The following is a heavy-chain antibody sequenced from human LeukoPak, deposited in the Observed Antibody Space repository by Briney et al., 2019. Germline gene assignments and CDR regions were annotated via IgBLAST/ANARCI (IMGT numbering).Heavy chain of an antibody. J-gene: IGHJ4*02. V-gene: IGHV1-2*04. CDR3: ARQTTVTTFDY. CDR1: GYTFTGYY. Sequence: ASVKVSCKASGYTFTGYYMHWVRQAPGQGLEWMGWINPNSGSTNYAQKFQGWVTMTRDTSISTAYMELSRLRSDDTAVYYCARQTTVTTFDYWGQGTLVTVSS. CDR2: INPNSGST. D-gene: IGHD4-17*01.